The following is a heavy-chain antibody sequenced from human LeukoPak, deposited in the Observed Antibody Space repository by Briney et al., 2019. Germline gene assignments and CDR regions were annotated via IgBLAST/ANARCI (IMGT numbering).Heavy chain of an antibody. V-gene: IGHV3-21*01. J-gene: IGHJ3*02. CDR1: GFTFSSYS. Sequence: PGGSLRLSCAASGFTFSSYSMNWVRQAPGKGLEWVSSISSSSSYIYYADSVKGRFTISRDNAKNSLYLQMNSLRAEDTAVYYCARPDSSGSYDALDIWGQGTMVTVSS. CDR3: ARPDSSGSYDALDI. CDR2: ISSSSSYI. D-gene: IGHD3-22*01.